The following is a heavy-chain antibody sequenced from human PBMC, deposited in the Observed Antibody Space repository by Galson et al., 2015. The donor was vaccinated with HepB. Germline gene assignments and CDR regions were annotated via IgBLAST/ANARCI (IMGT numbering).Heavy chain of an antibody. Sequence: SLRLSCAASGFTFSSCWMSWVRQAPGKGLEWVANIKQDGSEKYYVDSVKGRFTISRDNAKNSLYLQMNSLRAEDTAVYYCARDSQLRFLEWLLWRHYWYFDLWGRGTLVTVSS. J-gene: IGHJ2*01. CDR2: IKQDGSEK. V-gene: IGHV3-7*03. D-gene: IGHD3-3*01. CDR1: GFTFSSCW. CDR3: ARDSQLRFLEWLLWRHYWYFDL.